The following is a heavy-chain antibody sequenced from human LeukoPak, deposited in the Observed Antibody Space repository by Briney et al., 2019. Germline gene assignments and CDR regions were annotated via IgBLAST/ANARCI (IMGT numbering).Heavy chain of an antibody. J-gene: IGHJ4*02. CDR1: RFTFSSYS. D-gene: IGHD6-19*01. V-gene: IGHV3-21*01. CDR2: ISSSSSYI. Sequence: GGSLRLSCAASRFTFSSYSMNWVRQAPGKGLEWVSSISSSSSYIYYADSVKGRFTISRDNAKNSLYLQMNSLRAEDTAVYYCARYSHSSGMDYWGQGTLVTVSS. CDR3: ARYSHSSGMDY.